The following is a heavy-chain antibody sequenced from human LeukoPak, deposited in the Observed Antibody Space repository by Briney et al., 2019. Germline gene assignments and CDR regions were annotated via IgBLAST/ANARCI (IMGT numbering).Heavy chain of an antibody. J-gene: IGHJ4*02. CDR1: GGSFSGYY. CDR2: INHSGST. Sequence: SETLSLTCAVYGGSFSGYYWSWIRQPPGKGLEWIGEINHSGSTNYNPSLKSRVTISVDTSKNQFSLKLSSVTAADTAVYYCARGRSPRWSGYYSFDYWGQGTLVTVSS. D-gene: IGHD3-3*01. V-gene: IGHV4-34*01. CDR3: ARGRSPRWSGYYSFDY.